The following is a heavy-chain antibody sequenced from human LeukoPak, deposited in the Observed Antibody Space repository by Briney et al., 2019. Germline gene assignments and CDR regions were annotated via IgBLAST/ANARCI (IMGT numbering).Heavy chain of an antibody. Sequence: SETLSLTCTVSGVSISSYYWSWLRQPPGKGLEWIGRIYTSGSTNYNPSLKSRVTMSVDTSKNQSSQKLSSVTVADTAVYYCARDSSGSYVFDYWGQGTVVTVSS. J-gene: IGHJ4*02. D-gene: IGHD6-19*01. V-gene: IGHV4-4*07. CDR1: GVSISSYY. CDR2: IYTSGST. CDR3: ARDSSGSYVFDY.